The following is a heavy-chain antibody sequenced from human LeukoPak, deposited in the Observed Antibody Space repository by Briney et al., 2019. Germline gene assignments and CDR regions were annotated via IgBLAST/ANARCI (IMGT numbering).Heavy chain of an antibody. D-gene: IGHD3-10*01. V-gene: IGHV1-2*02. J-gene: IGHJ5*02. CDR3: ARGGEDSIGDWGNWFDP. CDR1: GYTFTAYY. Sequence: ASVKVSCKASGYTFTAYYIHWVRQAPGQGLEWLGWINPNSGDTKYPQKFRGRVTMTRDTSINTAYMELNRVTSDDTAVYYCARGGEDSIGDWGNWFDPWGQGTLVTVSS. CDR2: INPNSGDT.